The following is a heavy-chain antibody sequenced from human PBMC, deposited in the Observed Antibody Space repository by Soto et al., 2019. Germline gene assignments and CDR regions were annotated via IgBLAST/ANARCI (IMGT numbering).Heavy chain of an antibody. CDR2: IIPMFGTP. CDR3: ARDRDFGNYFGSAY. J-gene: IGHJ4*02. D-gene: IGHD1-26*01. V-gene: IGHV1-69*01. CDR1: GGTFDTYA. Sequence: QVQLVQSGAEVRKPGSSVRVSCKAAGGTFDTYAVSWVRQAPGQGLEWMGGIIPMFGTPYYAQRFQGRVTITAEESTGTAYRELRSLRSEDTAVYFCARDRDFGNYFGSAYWGQGTLVTVSS.